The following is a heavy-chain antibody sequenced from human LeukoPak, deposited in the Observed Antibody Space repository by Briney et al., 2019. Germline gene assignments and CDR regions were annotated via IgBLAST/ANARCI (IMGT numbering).Heavy chain of an antibody. CDR3: ARVPSTSWNIDY. J-gene: IGHJ4*02. Sequence: SETLSRTCTESSDSITSSSYYWGWVRQPPGKGLEWIGNIYYSGLTYYNPSLKSRVSLSVDTSKNQFSLKLHSVTAADTAVYYSARVPSTSWNIDYWGQGILVTVSS. CDR2: IYYSGLT. D-gene: IGHD6-13*01. V-gene: IGHV4-39*07. CDR1: SDSITSSSYY.